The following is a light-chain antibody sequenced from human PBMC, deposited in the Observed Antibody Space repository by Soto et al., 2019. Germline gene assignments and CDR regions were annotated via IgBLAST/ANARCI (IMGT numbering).Light chain of an antibody. CDR1: QSVSSN. CDR2: GAS. V-gene: IGKV3-15*01. Sequence: EKVMTQSPATLSVSPGERATLSCRASQSVSSNLAWYQQKPGQAPRLLIYGASSRATGIPVRFSGSGSGTELTLTISSLQSEDFAVYYCQQYNNWPLTFGQGTRLEI. CDR3: QQYNNWPLT. J-gene: IGKJ5*01.